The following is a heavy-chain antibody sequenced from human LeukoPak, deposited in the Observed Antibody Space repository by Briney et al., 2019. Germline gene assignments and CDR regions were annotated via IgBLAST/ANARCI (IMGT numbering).Heavy chain of an antibody. CDR1: GVTFTSLW. V-gene: IGHV3-7*01. Sequence: GGSLRLSCAASGVTFTSLWMTWFRQAPGKGLEWVADLNQDGSEEHYVASVKGRFTISRDSTSLYLQMNSLRAEDTAVYYCAGGEGWRFHLWGRVALISVSP. J-gene: IGHJ2*01. CDR3: AGGEGWRFHL. CDR2: LNQDGSEE. D-gene: IGHD2-21*01.